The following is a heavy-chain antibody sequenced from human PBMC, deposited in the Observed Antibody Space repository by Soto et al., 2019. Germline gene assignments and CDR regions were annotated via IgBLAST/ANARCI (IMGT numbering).Heavy chain of an antibody. CDR2: IIPIFDAT. Sequence: QVQMVQSGAEVKKPGSSARVSCKVSGGTFSRHSISWVRQAPGQGLEWMGGIIPIFDATQYAQKFQGILTITADESTTTFHMDLSGLRPEDTAIYFCARDLTSVRGSWGQGTLVTVS. V-gene: IGHV1-69*01. CDR1: GGTFSRHS. D-gene: IGHD3-10*01. J-gene: IGHJ4*02. CDR3: ARDLTSVRGS.